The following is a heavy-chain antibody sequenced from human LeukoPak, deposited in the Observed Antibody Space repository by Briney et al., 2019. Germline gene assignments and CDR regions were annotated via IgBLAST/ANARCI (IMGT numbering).Heavy chain of an antibody. CDR3: ARDGIAAAGTYRHAKNYYYYGMDV. J-gene: IGHJ6*02. CDR1: GYTFTSNG. D-gene: IGHD6-13*01. CDR2: ISAYNGNT. Sequence: ASVKVSCKASGYTFTSNGISWVRQAPGQGLEWMGWISAYNGNTNYAQKLQGRVTMTTDPSTSTAYMELRSLRSDDTAVYYCARDGIAAAGTYRHAKNYYYYGMDVWGQGTTVTVSS. V-gene: IGHV1-18*01.